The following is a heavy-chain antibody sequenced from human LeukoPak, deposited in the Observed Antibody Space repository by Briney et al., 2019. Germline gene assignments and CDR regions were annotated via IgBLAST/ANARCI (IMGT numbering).Heavy chain of an antibody. CDR1: GYSFTSYW. CDR2: IYPGDSDT. CDR3: ARRGYYDSSGYSRRGYDAFDI. Sequence: GESLKISCKGSGYSFTSYWIGWVRQMPGKGLEWMGIIYPGDSDTRYSPSFQGQVTISADKSISTAYLQWSSLKASDTAMYYCARRGYYDSSGYSRRGYDAFDIWGQGTTVTVSS. V-gene: IGHV5-51*01. J-gene: IGHJ3*02. D-gene: IGHD3-22*01.